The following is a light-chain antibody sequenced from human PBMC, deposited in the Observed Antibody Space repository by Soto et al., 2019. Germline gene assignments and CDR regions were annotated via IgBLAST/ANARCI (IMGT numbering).Light chain of an antibody. CDR1: QDITKF. CDR2: GAS. CDR3: QQARRFPRT. V-gene: IGKV1-12*01. J-gene: IGKJ1*01. Sequence: IQMTQPPSSVSASVGDRITITCRASQDITKFLAWYQQTPGKAPKLLIRGASTLHSGVPSRFSGSGSGTNFSRTFSSLQPEDFATYYCQQARRFPRTFGQGTKVDIE.